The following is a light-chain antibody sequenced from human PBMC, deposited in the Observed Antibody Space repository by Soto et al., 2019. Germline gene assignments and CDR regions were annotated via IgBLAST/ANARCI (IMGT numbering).Light chain of an antibody. CDR3: AAWDDNLNAYV. CDR2: LGD. J-gene: IGLJ1*01. Sequence: QSVLTQPPSASSTPGQTVTISCSGSTSNIVTFYVYWYQHLPGTAPKLLIYLGDQRASGVSDRFSGSKSGTSASLAINGLRSDDEADYYCAAWDDNLNAYVFGSGTKLTVL. CDR1: TSNIVTFY. V-gene: IGLV1-47*02.